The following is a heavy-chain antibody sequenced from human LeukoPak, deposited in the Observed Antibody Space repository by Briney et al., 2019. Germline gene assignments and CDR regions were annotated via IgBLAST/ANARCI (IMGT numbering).Heavy chain of an antibody. V-gene: IGHV4-39*07. CDR2: INHSGST. D-gene: IGHD6-19*01. Sequence: SETLSLTCTVSGGSISSGGYYWSWIRQPPGKGLEWIGEINHSGSTNYNPSLKSRVTISVDTSKNQFSLKLSSVTAADTAVYYCARAYSSGWYHWFDPWGQGTLVTVSS. CDR3: ARAYSSGWYHWFDP. J-gene: IGHJ5*02. CDR1: GGSISSGGYY.